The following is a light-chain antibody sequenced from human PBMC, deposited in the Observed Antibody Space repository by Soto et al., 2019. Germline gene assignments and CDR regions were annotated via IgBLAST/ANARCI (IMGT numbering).Light chain of an antibody. J-gene: IGKJ1*01. Sequence: EIVMTQSPATLSVSPGVRATLSCRASQSVSNNLAWYQKKPGQAPRLLIYGASTRATGIPARFSGSGSGTEFTLTISSLQSEDFAVYYCQQYNTWWTFGQGTRVEIK. CDR1: QSVSNN. CDR3: QQYNTWWT. CDR2: GAS. V-gene: IGKV3-15*01.